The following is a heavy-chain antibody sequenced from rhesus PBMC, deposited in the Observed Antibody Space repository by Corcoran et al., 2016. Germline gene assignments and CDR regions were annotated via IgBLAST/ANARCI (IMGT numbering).Heavy chain of an antibody. J-gene: IGHJ4*01. CDR2: IYGSSGNT. Sequence: QVQLQESGPAVVKPSETLSLTCAVSGGSISSSNWWSWIRQSPGKGLEWIGGIYGSSGNTYYNPSLKSRVTISKETSKNQFSLKLSSVTAADTAVYYCARNPPGDYSGSYSFDYWGQGVLVTVSS. V-gene: IGHV4-93*01. D-gene: IGHD3-16*01. CDR1: GGSISSSNW. CDR3: ARNPPGDYSGSYSFDY.